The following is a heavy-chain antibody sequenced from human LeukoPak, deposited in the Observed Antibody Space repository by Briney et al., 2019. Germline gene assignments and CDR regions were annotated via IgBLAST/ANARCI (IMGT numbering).Heavy chain of an antibody. CDR3: ARGGLQGNY. V-gene: IGHV3-74*01. J-gene: IGHJ4*02. CDR1: GFTFSSYA. Sequence: GGSLRLSCAASGFTFSSYAMSWVRQAPGKGLMWVSRINTDGSSTDYADSVKGRFTISRDNAKNTLFLQMNSLRADDTAVCYCARGGLQGNYLGQGTLVTVSS. D-gene: IGHD3-16*01. CDR2: INTDGSST.